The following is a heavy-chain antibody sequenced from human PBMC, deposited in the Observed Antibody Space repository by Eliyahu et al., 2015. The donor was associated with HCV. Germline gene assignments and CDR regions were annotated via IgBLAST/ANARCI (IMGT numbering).Heavy chain of an antibody. CDR3: ARVPGDYSNLFSSYYFDY. Sequence: EVQLVESGGGLVKPGGSLRLSCAASGFXFSSYSMNWVRQAPGKGLEWVSSISSSSSYIYYADSVKGRFTISRDNAKNSLYLQMNSLRAEDTAVYYCARVPGDYSNLFSSYYFDYWGQGTLVTVSS. V-gene: IGHV3-21*01. J-gene: IGHJ4*02. CDR2: ISSSSSYI. CDR1: GFXFSSYS. D-gene: IGHD4-11*01.